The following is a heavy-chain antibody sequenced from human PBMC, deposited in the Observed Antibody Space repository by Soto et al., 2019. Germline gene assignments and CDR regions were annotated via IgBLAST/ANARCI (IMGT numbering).Heavy chain of an antibody. CDR1: GFTFSDYY. D-gene: IGHD1-26*01. V-gene: IGHV3-11*06. CDR2: IMPGSSHI. CDR3: ASEKVGATSVHVFDS. J-gene: IGHJ3*02. Sequence: GGSLRLSCAASGFTFSDYYMSWIRQAPEKGLEWVSYIMPGSSHIFYADSVKGRFTISRDNAKNSLYLQMNSLRAEDTALYYCASEKVGATSVHVFDSWGQGTMVTVSS.